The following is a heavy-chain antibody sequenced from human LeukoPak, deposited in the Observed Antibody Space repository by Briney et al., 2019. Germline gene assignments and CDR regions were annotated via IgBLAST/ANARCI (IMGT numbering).Heavy chain of an antibody. CDR2: IWYDGSNK. J-gene: IGHJ3*02. CDR1: GFTFSSYG. D-gene: IGHD3-10*01. CDR3: AKVLWFGYPYAFDI. V-gene: IGHV3-33*06. Sequence: GRSLRLSCAASGFTFSSYGMHWVRQAPGKGVEGVAVIWYDGSNKYYADCVKGRFTISRDNSKNTLYLQMNSLRAEDTAVYYCAKVLWFGYPYAFDIWGQGTMVTVSS.